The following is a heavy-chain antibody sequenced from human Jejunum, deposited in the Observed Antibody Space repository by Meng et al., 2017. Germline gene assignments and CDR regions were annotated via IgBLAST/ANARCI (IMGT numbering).Heavy chain of an antibody. CDR1: GFTFGTYA. CDR2: IIGTSIST. D-gene: IGHD3-10*01. J-gene: IGHJ4*02. V-gene: IGHV3-23*01. CDR3: VTAVRFYGSGTSVPLYYFDY. Sequence: GGSLRLSCAASGFTFGTYAITWVRQAPGRGLEWVATIIGTSISTYCADFVKGRFTIARDNSPNSVYLQMNSLRAEDTAVYFCVTAVRFYGSGTSVPLYYFDYWGRGTLVTVSS.